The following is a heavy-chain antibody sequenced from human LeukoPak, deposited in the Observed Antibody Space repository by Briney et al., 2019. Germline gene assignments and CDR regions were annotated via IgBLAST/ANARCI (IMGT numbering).Heavy chain of an antibody. Sequence: GGSLRLSCAASGFTFSSYWMDWVRQAPGKGLVWFSRINGDGSSTSYADSVKGRFTISRDNAKNTLYLQMNSLRAEDTAVYYCATPPTIHGYWGQGTLVTVSS. V-gene: IGHV3-74*01. CDR1: GFTFSSYW. J-gene: IGHJ4*02. CDR2: INGDGSST. CDR3: ATPPTIHGY. D-gene: IGHD2-2*02.